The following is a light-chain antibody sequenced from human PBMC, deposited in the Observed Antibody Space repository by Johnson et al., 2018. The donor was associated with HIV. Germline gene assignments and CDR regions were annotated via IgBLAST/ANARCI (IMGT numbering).Light chain of an antibody. Sequence: QSVLTQSPSVSAAPGQKVTISCSGSSSNIGNNYVSWYQQVRGTAPKLLIYDNNKRPSGIPDRFSGSKSGTSATLGITGLQTGDEADYYCGTWDSSLSQGVFGTGTKVTVL. V-gene: IGLV1-51*01. CDR1: SSNIGNNY. J-gene: IGLJ1*01. CDR2: DNN. CDR3: GTWDSSLSQGV.